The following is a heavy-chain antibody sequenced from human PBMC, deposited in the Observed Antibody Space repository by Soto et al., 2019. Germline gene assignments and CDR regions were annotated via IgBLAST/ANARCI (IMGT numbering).Heavy chain of an antibody. J-gene: IGHJ4*02. CDR3: ARIIRRSWPQCDY. Sequence: PGGSLRLSCSASGFTFSSYGMHWVRQAPGKGLEWVAVISYDGSNKYYADSVKGRFTISRDNSKNTLYLQMNSLRAEDTAVYYCARIIRRSWPQCDYWGQGTLVTVSS. CDR2: ISYDGSNK. V-gene: IGHV3-30*03. D-gene: IGHD2-21*01. CDR1: GFTFSSYG.